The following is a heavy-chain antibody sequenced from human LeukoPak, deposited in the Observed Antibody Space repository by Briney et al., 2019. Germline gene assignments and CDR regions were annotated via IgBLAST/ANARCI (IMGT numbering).Heavy chain of an antibody. CDR2: IYTSGST. D-gene: IGHD6-13*01. Sequence: SQTLSLTCTVSGGSISSGSYYWSWIRQPAGKGLEWIGRIYTSGSTNYNPSLKSRVTISVDTSKNQFSLKLSSVTAADTAVYYCARDSDGSSWAFDYWGQGTLVTVSS. CDR3: ARDSDGSSWAFDY. J-gene: IGHJ4*02. CDR1: GGSISSGSYY. V-gene: IGHV4-61*02.